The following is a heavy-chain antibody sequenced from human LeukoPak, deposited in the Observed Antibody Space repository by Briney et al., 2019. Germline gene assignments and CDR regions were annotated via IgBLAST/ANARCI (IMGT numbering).Heavy chain of an antibody. V-gene: IGHV3-48*01. CDR3: AKGSGSSCYSPCDY. CDR2: ISDTI. J-gene: IGHJ4*02. D-gene: IGHD2-15*01. CDR1: GFTFSSYS. Sequence: PGGSLRLSCAASGFTFSSYSMNWVRQAPGKGLEWVSYISDTIYYADAVKGRFTISRDNSKDTLYLQMDSLRAEDTAVYYCAKGSGSSCYSPCDYWGQGILVTVSS.